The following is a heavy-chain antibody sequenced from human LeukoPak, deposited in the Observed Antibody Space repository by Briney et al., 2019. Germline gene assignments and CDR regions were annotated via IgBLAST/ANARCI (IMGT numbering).Heavy chain of an antibody. J-gene: IGHJ5*02. Sequence: ASVKVSCKASGYTFTNYFMHWVRQAPGQGLAWMGIINPSRDSTGYAQKFQGRITMTTDMSTRTVYMELSSLESEDTAVYYCARRDCVGDCYSNWFDPWGQGTLVTVSS. V-gene: IGHV1-46*01. D-gene: IGHD2-21*02. CDR2: INPSRDST. CDR3: ARRDCVGDCYSNWFDP. CDR1: GYTFTNYF.